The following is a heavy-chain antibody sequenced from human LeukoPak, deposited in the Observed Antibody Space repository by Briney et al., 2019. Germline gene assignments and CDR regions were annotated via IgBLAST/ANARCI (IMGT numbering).Heavy chain of an antibody. CDR2: INPGGGST. J-gene: IGHJ4*02. CDR1: GYTFTSYY. CDR3: ARGGVVVPAAMDY. Sequence: GSVKVSCKASGYTFTSYYMHWVRQAPGQGLEWMGIINPGGGSTSYAQKLQGRVTMTTDTSTSTAYMELRSLRSDDTAVYYCARGGVVVPAAMDYWGQGTLVTVSS. V-gene: IGHV1-46*01. D-gene: IGHD2-2*01.